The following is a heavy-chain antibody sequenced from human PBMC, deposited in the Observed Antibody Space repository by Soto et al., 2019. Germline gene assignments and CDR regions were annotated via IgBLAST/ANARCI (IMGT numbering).Heavy chain of an antibody. V-gene: IGHV1-58*01. D-gene: IGHD3-3*01. CDR3: AADTRTYGVVTPLGY. CDR1: GFTFTSSA. J-gene: IGHJ4*02. CDR2: IVVGSNNS. Sequence: ASVKVSCKTSGFTFTSSAVQWVRQARGQRLEWIGRIVVGSNNSYYAQKFQERVTITRDMSTTTAYLELSSLRSEDTAIYYCAADTRTYGVVTPLGYWGQGTLVTVSS.